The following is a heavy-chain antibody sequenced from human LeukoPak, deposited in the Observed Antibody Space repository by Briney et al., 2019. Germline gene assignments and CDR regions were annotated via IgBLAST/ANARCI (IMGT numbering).Heavy chain of an antibody. CDR1: GFTFSSYA. J-gene: IGHJ6*02. V-gene: IGHV3-7*01. CDR2: IKQDGSEK. CDR3: ARDTSSWSNLYYYYYGMDV. Sequence: QAGGSLRLSCAASGFTFSSYAMSWVRQAPGKGLEWVANIKQDGSEKYYVDSVKGRFTISRDNAKNSLYLQMNSLRAEDTAVYYCARDTSSWSNLYYYYYGMDVWGPGTTVTVSS. D-gene: IGHD6-13*01.